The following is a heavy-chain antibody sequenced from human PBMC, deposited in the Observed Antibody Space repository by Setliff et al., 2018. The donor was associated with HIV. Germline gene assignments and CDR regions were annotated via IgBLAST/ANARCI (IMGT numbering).Heavy chain of an antibody. CDR3: ARVADTTRGTFDY. J-gene: IGHJ4*02. CDR2: ISSSSSYT. Sequence: GGSLRLSCAASGFTFSTYSMSWIRQAPGKGLEWVSYISSSSSYTNYADSVKGRFTISRDNAKKSLYLRMNSLRAEDTAVYYCARVADTTRGTFDYWGQGTLVTVSS. V-gene: IGHV3-11*03. CDR1: GFTFSTYS. D-gene: IGHD2-15*01.